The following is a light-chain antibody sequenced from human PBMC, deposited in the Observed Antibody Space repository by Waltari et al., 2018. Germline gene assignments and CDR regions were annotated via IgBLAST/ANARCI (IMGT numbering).Light chain of an antibody. CDR2: EVS. J-gene: IGLJ1*01. CDR3: SSYASSSTPYV. V-gene: IGLV2-14*01. CDR1: SSDAGGYNY. Sequence: QSALTQPASVSGSPGQSITISCTGTSSDAGGYNYVPWYQRHPGQAPTLMVYEVSNRPPGVSTRCCGAKSGNPASLTISGLQAEDEADYYCSSYASSSTPYVFGTGTKVTVL.